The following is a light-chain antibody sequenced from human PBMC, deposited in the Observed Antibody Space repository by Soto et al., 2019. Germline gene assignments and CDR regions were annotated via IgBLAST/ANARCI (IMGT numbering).Light chain of an antibody. V-gene: IGLV2-14*01. CDR1: GSDVGGYDY. CDR3: SSYTSSSTYV. Sequence: ALTQPASVSGSPGQSITISCTGTGSDVGGYDYVSWYQHHPGKAHKVMIYEVTNRPSGVSNRFSGSKSGNTASLTISGLLAEDEADYYCSSYTSSSTYVFGTGTKVTVL. J-gene: IGLJ1*01. CDR2: EVT.